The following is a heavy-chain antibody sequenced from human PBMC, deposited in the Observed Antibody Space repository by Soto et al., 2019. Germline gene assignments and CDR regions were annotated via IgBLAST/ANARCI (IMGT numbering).Heavy chain of an antibody. CDR2: FDPEDGET. Sequence: GASVEVSCKVSGYTLTELSMHWVRQAPGKGLEWMGGFDPEDGETIYAQKFQGRVTMTEDTSTDTAYMELSSLRSEDTAVYYCAKGGYGSGSLGYWGQGTLVTVSS. CDR1: GYTLTELS. J-gene: IGHJ4*02. CDR3: AKGGYGSGSLGY. V-gene: IGHV1-24*01. D-gene: IGHD3-10*01.